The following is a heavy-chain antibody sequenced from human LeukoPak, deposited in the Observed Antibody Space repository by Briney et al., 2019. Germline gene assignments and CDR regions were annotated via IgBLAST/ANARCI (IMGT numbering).Heavy chain of an antibody. CDR1: GGSISSSSYY. Sequence: PSETLSLTCTVSGGSISSSSYYWGWIRQPPGKGLEWIGSIYYSGSTYYNPSLKSRVTISVDTSKNQFSLKLSSVTAADTAVYYCARGRDTRSGYSSSWSFDYWGQGTLVTVSS. J-gene: IGHJ4*02. CDR3: ARGRDTRSGYSSSWSFDY. CDR2: IYYSGST. D-gene: IGHD6-13*01. V-gene: IGHV4-39*07.